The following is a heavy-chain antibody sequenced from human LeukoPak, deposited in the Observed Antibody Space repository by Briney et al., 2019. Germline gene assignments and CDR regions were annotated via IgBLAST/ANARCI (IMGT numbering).Heavy chain of an antibody. V-gene: IGHV6-1*01. Sequence: SQTPSLTCAISGDSVSSNSAAWNWIRQSPSRGLEWLGRTYYRSKWYNDYAVSVKSRITINPDTSKNQFSLQLNSVTPEDTAVYYCARDGRVPIYNWFDPWGQGTLVTVSS. CDR2: TYYRSKWYN. CDR3: ARDGRVPIYNWFDP. J-gene: IGHJ5*02. D-gene: IGHD1-26*01. CDR1: GDSVSSNSAA.